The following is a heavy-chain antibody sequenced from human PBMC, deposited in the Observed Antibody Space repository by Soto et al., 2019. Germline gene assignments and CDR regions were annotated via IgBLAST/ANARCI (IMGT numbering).Heavy chain of an antibody. CDR1: GFTVISNY. Sequence: EVQLVESGGGLVQPGGSLRLSCAASGFTVISNYMTWIRQAPGKGLEWVSVIYSGGSTYYADSVKGRFTISRDISKNTLYLQMNSLRVEDTAVYYCARENDYWGQGTLVIVSS. V-gene: IGHV3-66*01. CDR2: IYSGGST. J-gene: IGHJ4*02. CDR3: ARENDY.